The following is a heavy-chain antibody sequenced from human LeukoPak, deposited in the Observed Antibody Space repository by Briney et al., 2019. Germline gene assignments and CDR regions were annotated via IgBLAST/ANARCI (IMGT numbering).Heavy chain of an antibody. CDR1: GFTFSSYA. CDR3: AKDEWSIVVVTAFDY. D-gene: IGHD2-21*02. J-gene: IGHJ4*02. Sequence: GGSLRLSCAASGFTFSSYAMSWVRQAPGKGLEWVSAISGSGGSTYYADSVKGRFTISRDNSKNTLYLQMNSLRAEDTAVYYCAKDEWSIVVVTAFDYWGQGTLVTVSS. CDR2: ISGSGGST. V-gene: IGHV3-23*01.